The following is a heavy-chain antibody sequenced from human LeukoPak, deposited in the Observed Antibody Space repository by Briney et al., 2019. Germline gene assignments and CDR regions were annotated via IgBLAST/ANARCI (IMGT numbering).Heavy chain of an antibody. CDR2: IYHSGST. CDR1: GYSISSGYY. D-gene: IGHD4-23*01. CDR3: ARPVDYYYYYMDV. Sequence: KPSETLSLTCAVSGYSISSGYYWGWIRQPPGKGLEWIGSIYHSGSTYYNPSLKSRVTISVDTSKNQFSLKLSSVTAADTAVYYCARPVDYYYYYMDVWGKGTTVTVPS. V-gene: IGHV4-38-2*01. J-gene: IGHJ6*03.